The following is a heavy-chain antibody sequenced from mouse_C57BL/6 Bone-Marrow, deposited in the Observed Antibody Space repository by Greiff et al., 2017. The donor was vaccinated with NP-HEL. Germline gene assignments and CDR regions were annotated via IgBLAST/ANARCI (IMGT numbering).Heavy chain of an antibody. Sequence: EVQLQQSGPELVKPGASVKISCKASGYTFTDYYMNWVKQSHGKSLEWIGDINPNNGGTSYNQKFKGKATLTVDKSSSTAYMELRSLTSEDSAVYYCATITTVVAGRGTYAMDYWGQGTSVTVSS. D-gene: IGHD1-1*01. J-gene: IGHJ4*01. CDR1: GYTFTDYY. CDR3: ATITTVVAGRGTYAMDY. CDR2: INPNNGGT. V-gene: IGHV1-26*01.